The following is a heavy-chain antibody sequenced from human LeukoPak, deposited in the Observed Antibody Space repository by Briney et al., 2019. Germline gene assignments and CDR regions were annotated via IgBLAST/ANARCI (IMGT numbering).Heavy chain of an antibody. J-gene: IGHJ5*02. D-gene: IGHD2-15*01. CDR3: ARTYCSGGSCYPFDP. CDR2: IIPIFGTA. Sequence: SVKVSCKASGGTFSSYAISWVRQAPGQGLEWMGGIIPIFGTANYAQKFQGRVTITRDTSASTAYMELSSLRSEDTAVYYCARTYCSGGSCYPFDPWGQGTLVTVSS. V-gene: IGHV1-69*05. CDR1: GGTFSSYA.